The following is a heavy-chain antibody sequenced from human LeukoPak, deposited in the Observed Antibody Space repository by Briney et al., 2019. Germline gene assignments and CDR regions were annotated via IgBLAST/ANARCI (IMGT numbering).Heavy chain of an antibody. Sequence: GGSLRLSCAASGFTFSSYAMSCVRQAPGKGLEWVSGINWNGGSTGYADSVKGRFTISRDNAKNSLYLQMNSLRAEGTALYYCASGPYYMDVWGKGTTVTVSS. V-gene: IGHV3-20*04. CDR1: GFTFSSYA. D-gene: IGHD3/OR15-3a*01. CDR3: ASGPYYMDV. CDR2: INWNGGST. J-gene: IGHJ6*03.